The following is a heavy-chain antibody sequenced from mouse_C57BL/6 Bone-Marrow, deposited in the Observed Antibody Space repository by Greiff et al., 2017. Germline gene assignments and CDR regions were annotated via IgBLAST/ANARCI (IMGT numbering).Heavy chain of an antibody. V-gene: IGHV1-69*01. J-gene: IGHJ3*01. Sequence: QVQLQQPGAELVRPGSSVKLSCKASGYTFTSYWMHWVKQRPGQGLEWIGEIDPSDSYTNSNQKFKGKSTLTVDKSSSTAYMQLSRLTSEDSAVYYGARKRDDYDVSWFAYWGQGTLVTVSA. D-gene: IGHD2-4*01. CDR1: GYTFTSYW. CDR3: ARKRDDYDVSWFAY. CDR2: IDPSDSYT.